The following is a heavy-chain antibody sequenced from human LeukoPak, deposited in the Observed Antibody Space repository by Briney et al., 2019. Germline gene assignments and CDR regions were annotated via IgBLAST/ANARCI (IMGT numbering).Heavy chain of an antibody. CDR2: ISYDGSNK. CDR1: GFTFSSYG. J-gene: IGHJ1*01. V-gene: IGHV3-30*18. Sequence: GGSLRLSCAASGFTFSSYGMHWVRQAPGKGLEWVAVISYDGSNKYYADSVKGRFTISRDNSENTLYLQMNSLRAEDTAVYYCAKDPRLMIASEYFQHWGQGTLVTVSS. CDR3: AKDPRLMIASEYFQH. D-gene: IGHD3-22*01.